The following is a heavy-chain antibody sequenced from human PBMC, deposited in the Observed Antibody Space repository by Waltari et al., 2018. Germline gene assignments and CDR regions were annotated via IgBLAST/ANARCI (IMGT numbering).Heavy chain of an antibody. CDR1: GETFTDNY. V-gene: IGHV1-69-2*01. CDR2: LDPEDGQA. Sequence: EVQLLQSGAEVKKPGTPVKIYCKVSGETFTDNYIHWIQQAPGKGLQWMGLLDPEDGQAVYAEKFQGRVTMTADTSIHTAYMELTSLTSEDTAFYYCAAALGGGISASRPFHFWGQGTMITVSS. D-gene: IGHD3-10*01. CDR3: AAALGGGISASRPFHF. J-gene: IGHJ3*01.